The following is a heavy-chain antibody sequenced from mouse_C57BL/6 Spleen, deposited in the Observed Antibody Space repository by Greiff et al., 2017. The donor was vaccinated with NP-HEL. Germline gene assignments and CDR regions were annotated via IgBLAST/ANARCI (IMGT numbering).Heavy chain of an antibody. Sequence: QVQLQQPGAELVKPGASVKLSCKASGYTFTSYWMQWVKQRPGQGLEWIGEIDPSDSYTNYNQKFKGKATLTVDTSSITAYMKLSSLTSEDSALYYCARRYYDYDGYAMDYWGQGTSVTVSS. V-gene: IGHV1-50*01. CDR3: ARRYYDYDGYAMDY. CDR1: GYTFTSYW. CDR2: IDPSDSYT. J-gene: IGHJ4*01. D-gene: IGHD2-4*01.